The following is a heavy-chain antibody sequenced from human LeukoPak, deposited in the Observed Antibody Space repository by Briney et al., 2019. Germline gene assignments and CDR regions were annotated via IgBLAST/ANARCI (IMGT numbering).Heavy chain of an antibody. CDR3: ARGLVGAFDS. D-gene: IGHD1-26*01. J-gene: IGHJ4*02. CDR1: GFTFSSYD. CDR2: IGSIGDT. Sequence: GGSLRLYCAASGFTFSSYDMHWGRQRTGKGLEWVSGIGSIGDTYYPGSVKGRFTISRENAKNSLYLQMNSLRAGDTAVYFCARGLVGAFDSWGQGTLVTVSS. V-gene: IGHV3-13*01.